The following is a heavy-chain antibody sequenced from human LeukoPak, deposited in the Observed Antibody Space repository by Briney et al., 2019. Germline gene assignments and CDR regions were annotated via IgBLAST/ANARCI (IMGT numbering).Heavy chain of an antibody. CDR1: GGSISSYY. CDR3: ARDLPPMDIVVVPAANGDAFDI. CDR2: IYYSGST. D-gene: IGHD2-2*03. J-gene: IGHJ3*02. V-gene: IGHV4-59*12. Sequence: PSETLSLTCTASGGSISSYYWSWIRQPPGKGLEWIGYIYYSGSTYYNPSLKSRVTISVDTSKNQFSLKLSSVTAADTAVYYCARDLPPMDIVVVPAANGDAFDIWGQGTMVTVSS.